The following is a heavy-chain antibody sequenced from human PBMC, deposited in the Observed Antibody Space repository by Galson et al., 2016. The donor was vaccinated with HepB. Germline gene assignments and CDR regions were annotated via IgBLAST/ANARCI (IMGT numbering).Heavy chain of an antibody. D-gene: IGHD6-13*01. V-gene: IGHV3-9*01. CDR2: ISWNSDSI. CDR3: AKIISPIGSTWWSGWYFDL. CDR1: GFTFDDYG. Sequence: SLRLSCAASGFTFDDYGMHWVRQAPGKGLEWVSGISWNSDSIAYADSVKGRFIISRDNAKNSLYLQMTSLRTEYTALYYCAKIISPIGSTWWSGWYFDLWGRGTLVTVSS. J-gene: IGHJ2*01.